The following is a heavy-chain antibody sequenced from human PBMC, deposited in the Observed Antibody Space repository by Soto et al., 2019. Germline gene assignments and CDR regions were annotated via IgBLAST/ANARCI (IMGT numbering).Heavy chain of an antibody. V-gene: IGHV1-69*12. CDR2: IIPIFGTA. J-gene: IGHJ6*02. Sequence: QVQLVQSGAEVKKPGSSVKVSCKASGGTFSSYAISWVRQAPGQGLEWMGGIIPIFGTANYAQKFQGRVTITADASTSTAYMELSSLRSEDTAVYYCLGLWMVTADYYYGMDVWGQGTTVTVSS. CDR3: LGLWMVTADYYYGMDV. CDR1: GGTFSSYA. D-gene: IGHD2-21*02.